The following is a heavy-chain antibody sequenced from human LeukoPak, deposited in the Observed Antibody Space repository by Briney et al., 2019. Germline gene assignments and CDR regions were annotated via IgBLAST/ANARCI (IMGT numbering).Heavy chain of an antibody. CDR1: GGSISSSSYY. CDR2: IYYSGST. CDR3: ARIAARPGVGYYYKDV. V-gene: IGHV4-39*01. D-gene: IGHD6-6*01. J-gene: IGHJ6*03. Sequence: SETLSLTCTVSGGSISSSSYYWGWIRQPPGKGLEWIGSIYYSGSTYYNPSLKSRVTISVDTSKNQFSLKLSSVTAADTAVYYCARIAARPGVGYYYKDVWGKGTTVTVSS.